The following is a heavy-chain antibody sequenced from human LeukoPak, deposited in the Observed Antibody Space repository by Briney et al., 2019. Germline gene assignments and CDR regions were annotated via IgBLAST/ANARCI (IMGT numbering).Heavy chain of an antibody. D-gene: IGHD6-19*01. J-gene: IGHJ4*02. Sequence: PGGSLRLSCAASGFTFSNYYMSWSREAPGEGLEGVSYISSSVSTIYYADSVKGRFHISREKDTTSLYLQMNSMRAEDTAVSYCARASDYRSGWYTPSHWGQGTLVTVSS. CDR1: GFTFSNYY. V-gene: IGHV3-11*04. CDR2: ISSSVSTI. CDR3: ARASDYRSGWYTPSH.